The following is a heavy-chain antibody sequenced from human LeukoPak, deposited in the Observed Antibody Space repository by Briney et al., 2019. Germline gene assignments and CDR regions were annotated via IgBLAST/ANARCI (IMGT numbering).Heavy chain of an antibody. V-gene: IGHV4-59*01. J-gene: IGHJ5*02. D-gene: IGHD5-18*01. CDR3: ARGHTYGYGYNWFDP. Sequence: SETLSLTCTVSGDSIGSYYWSWIRQPPGKGLEWIGYIYYSGNTNYNPSLKSRVTTSVDTSKNLFSLKLSSVTAADTAVYYCARGHTYGYGYNWFDPWGQGTLVTVSS. CDR1: GDSIGSYY. CDR2: IYYSGNT.